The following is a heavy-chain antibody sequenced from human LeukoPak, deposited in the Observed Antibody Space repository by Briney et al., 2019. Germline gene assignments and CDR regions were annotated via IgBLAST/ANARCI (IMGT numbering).Heavy chain of an antibody. Sequence: GGSLRLSCAASGFTFSSYSMNWVRQAPGKGLEWVSAISGSGGSTYYADSVKGRFTISRDDSKNTLYLQMNSLRAEDTAVYYCAKDFAGWGTVRAFDIWGQGTMVTVSS. CDR2: ISGSGGST. CDR3: AKDFAGWGTVRAFDI. V-gene: IGHV3-23*01. J-gene: IGHJ3*02. D-gene: IGHD4-17*01. CDR1: GFTFSSYS.